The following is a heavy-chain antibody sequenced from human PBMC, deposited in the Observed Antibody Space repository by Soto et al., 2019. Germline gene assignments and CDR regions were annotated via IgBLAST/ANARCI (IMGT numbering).Heavy chain of an antibody. J-gene: IGHJ6*03. V-gene: IGHV4-39*01. CDR2: IYYSGST. Sequence: SETLSLTCTVSGGSISSSSYYWGWIRQPPGKGLEWIGSIYYSGSTYYNPSLKSRVTISVDTSKNQFSLKLSSVTAADTAVYYCARTGMYYYYYYMDVWGKGTTVTVSS. CDR3: ARTGMYYYYYYMDV. CDR1: GGSISSSSYY.